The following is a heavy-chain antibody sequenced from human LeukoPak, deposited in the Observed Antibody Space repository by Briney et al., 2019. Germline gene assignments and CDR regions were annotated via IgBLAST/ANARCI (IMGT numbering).Heavy chain of an antibody. J-gene: IGHJ4*02. CDR1: GFTFSDYY. Sequence: GGSLRLSCAASGFTFSDYYMSWIRQAPGEGLEWVSYISSSGSTIYYADSVKGRFTISRDNAKNSLYLQMNSLRAEDTAVYYCARGVDDYVWGSYRPYYFDYWGQGTLVTVSS. V-gene: IGHV3-11*01. CDR2: ISSSGSTI. D-gene: IGHD3-16*02. CDR3: ARGVDDYVWGSYRPYYFDY.